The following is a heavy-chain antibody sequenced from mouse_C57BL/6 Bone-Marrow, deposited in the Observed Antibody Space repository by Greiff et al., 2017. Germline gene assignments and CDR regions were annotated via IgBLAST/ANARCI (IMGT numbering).Heavy chain of an antibody. Sequence: VQLQQSGAELVKPGASVKLSCKASGYTFTSYWMHWVKQRPGQGLEWIGMLHPNSGSTNYNEKFTSKATLTVDKSSSTAYMQLSSLTSEDSAVYYCARGTTVVADWYFDVWGTGTTVTVSS. D-gene: IGHD1-1*01. CDR3: ARGTTVVADWYFDV. CDR1: GYTFTSYW. V-gene: IGHV1-64*01. CDR2: LHPNSGST. J-gene: IGHJ1*03.